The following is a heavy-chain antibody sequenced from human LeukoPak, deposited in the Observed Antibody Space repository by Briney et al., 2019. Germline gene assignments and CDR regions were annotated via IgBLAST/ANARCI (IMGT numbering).Heavy chain of an antibody. CDR3: ARVSVARYCSSTSCPPPYCYMEV. J-gene: IGHJ6*03. V-gene: IGHV4-34*01. Sequence: SETLSLTCAVYGGSFSGYYWSWIRQPPGKGLEWIGEINHSGSTNYNPSLKSRVTISVDTSKNQFSLKLSSVTAADTAVYYCARVSVARYCSSTSCPPPYCYMEVWGKGTTVTVSS. CDR1: GGSFSGYY. D-gene: IGHD2-2*01. CDR2: INHSGST.